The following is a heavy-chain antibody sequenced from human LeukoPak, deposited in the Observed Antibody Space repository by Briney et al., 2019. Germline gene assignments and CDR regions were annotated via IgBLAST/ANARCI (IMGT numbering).Heavy chain of an antibody. CDR2: ISSSSRYI. J-gene: IGHJ3*02. CDR1: GFTFSSYS. Sequence: GGSLRLSCAASGFTFSSYSMNWVRQAPGKGLEWVSSISSSSRYIYYADSLKGRFTISRDNSKNTLSLQMNSLRAEDAAVYYCAKDRGTIVGATFDAFDIWGQGTMVTVSS. D-gene: IGHD1-26*01. V-gene: IGHV3-21*01. CDR3: AKDRGTIVGATFDAFDI.